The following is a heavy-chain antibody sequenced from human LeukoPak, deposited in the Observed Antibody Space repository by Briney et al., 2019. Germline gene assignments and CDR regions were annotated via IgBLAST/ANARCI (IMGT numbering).Heavy chain of an antibody. D-gene: IGHD1-26*01. CDR1: GFTFSSYA. Sequence: GGSLRLSCAVSGFTFSSYAMSWVRQAQGKGLEWVSVISGSGGSTFYADSVKGRFTISRDNSKNTLFLQMNSLRAEDTAVYFCAKTSGSYTSFDYWGQGTLVTVSS. CDR3: AKTSGSYTSFDY. J-gene: IGHJ4*02. V-gene: IGHV3-23*01. CDR2: ISGSGGST.